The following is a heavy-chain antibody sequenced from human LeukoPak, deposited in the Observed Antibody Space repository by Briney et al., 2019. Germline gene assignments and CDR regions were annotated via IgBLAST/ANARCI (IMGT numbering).Heavy chain of an antibody. J-gene: IGHJ4*02. CDR2: IYTSGST. V-gene: IGHV4-4*07. Sequence: SETLSLTCTVSGGSIIDYYWSWIRQSAGKGLEWIGRIYTSGSTNYNPSLKSRITISVDTSKNQFSLKLSSVTAADTAVYYCARVPSGSYSYFDYWGQGTLVTVSS. CDR3: ARVPSGSYSYFDY. D-gene: IGHD1-26*01. CDR1: GGSIIDYY.